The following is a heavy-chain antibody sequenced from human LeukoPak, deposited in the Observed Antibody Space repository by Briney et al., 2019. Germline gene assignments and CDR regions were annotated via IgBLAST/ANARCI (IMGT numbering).Heavy chain of an antibody. CDR1: GGSFSGYY. CDR3: VRVHREYSSSPLDS. V-gene: IGHV4-34*01. D-gene: IGHD6-6*01. CDR2: INHSGST. Sequence: PSETLSLTCAVYGGSFSGYYWSWIRQPPEKGLEWIGEINHSGSTNYNPSLKSRVTISVDTSKNQFSLKLSSVTAADTAVYHCVRVHREYSSSPLDSWGQGTLVTVSS. J-gene: IGHJ4*02.